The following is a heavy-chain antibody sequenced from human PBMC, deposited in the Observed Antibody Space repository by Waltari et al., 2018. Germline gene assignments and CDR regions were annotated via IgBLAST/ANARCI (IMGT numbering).Heavy chain of an antibody. CDR1: GGSFSGYY. CDR2: NSPSGGT. D-gene: IGHD2-15*01. Sequence: QVQLPQWGAGLLKPSETLSLTCAVYGGSFSGYYWSGIRQRPGQGLEWVGQNSPSGGTNYNPALKSRVTMSEDSSRRQFALNLTSVTAADTAIYYCAGRYACSERRHFDYWGPGSLVTVSS. CDR3: AGRYACSERRHFDY. J-gene: IGHJ4*02. V-gene: IGHV4-34*01.